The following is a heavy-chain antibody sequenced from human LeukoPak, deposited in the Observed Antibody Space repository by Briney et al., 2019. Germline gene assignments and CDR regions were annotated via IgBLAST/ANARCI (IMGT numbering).Heavy chain of an antibody. D-gene: IGHD3-22*01. V-gene: IGHV4-34*01. CDR1: GGSFSGYY. CDR3: ARGRMIVVVITLKNYFDY. Sequence: PSETLSLTCAVYGGSFSGYYWSWIRQPPGKGLEWIGEINHSGSTNYNPSLKRRVTLSVDTSKNQFSLKLSSVTAADTAVYYCARGRMIVVVITLKNYFDYWGQGTLVTVSS. CDR2: INHSGST. J-gene: IGHJ4*02.